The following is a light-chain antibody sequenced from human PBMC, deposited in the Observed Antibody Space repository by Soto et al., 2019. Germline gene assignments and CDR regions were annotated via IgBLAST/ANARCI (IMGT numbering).Light chain of an antibody. CDR2: KDT. CDR3: QSADGSGPVV. V-gene: IGLV3-25*02. J-gene: IGLJ2*01. Sequence: SYELTQPPSVSVSPGQTARITCSGQTLPKQYVFWYQQKPGQAPVLMVSKDTERPSGIPERFSGSSSGTTVTLTISGVQAEDVADYYCQSADGSGPVVFGGGTKPTVL. CDR1: TLPKQY.